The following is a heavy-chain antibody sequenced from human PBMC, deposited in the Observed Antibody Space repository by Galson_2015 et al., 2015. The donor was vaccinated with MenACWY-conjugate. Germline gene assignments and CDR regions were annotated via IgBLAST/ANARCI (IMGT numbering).Heavy chain of an antibody. J-gene: IGHJ4*02. D-gene: IGHD1-1*01. V-gene: IGHV3-74*01. Sequence: SLRLSCAASGFTFNNYWMHWVRQPPGKGLEWISYIKADGSFSNYADSVKGRFTISTDNAKNMVYLQMDALGDEDTAVYFCARDINWSFDSWGQGTLVTVSS. CDR1: GFTFNNYW. CDR3: ARDINWSFDS. CDR2: IKADGSFS.